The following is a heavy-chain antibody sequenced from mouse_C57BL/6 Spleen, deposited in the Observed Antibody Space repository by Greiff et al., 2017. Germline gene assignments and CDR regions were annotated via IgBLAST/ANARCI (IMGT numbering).Heavy chain of an antibody. Sequence: SGPVLVKPGASVKMSCKASGYTFTDYYMNWVKQSHGKSLEWIGVINPYNGGTSYNQKFKGKATLTVDKSSSTAYMELNSLTSEDSAVYYCARRFITTVVPGWYFDVWGTGTTVTVSS. J-gene: IGHJ1*03. D-gene: IGHD1-1*01. CDR3: ARRFITTVVPGWYFDV. CDR1: GYTFTDYY. CDR2: INPYNGGT. V-gene: IGHV1-19*01.